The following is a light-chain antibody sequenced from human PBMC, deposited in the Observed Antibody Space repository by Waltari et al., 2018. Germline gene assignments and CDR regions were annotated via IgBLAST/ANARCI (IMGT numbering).Light chain of an antibody. Sequence: SYELTQPPSVSVSPGQTARITCSGDALPKQYAYWYQQKPGQAPVLVIYKDSGRPAGIPERFSGSSSGTTGTLTISGVQAEDEADYYCQSADSSGTLVVFGGGTKLTVL. J-gene: IGLJ2*01. CDR1: ALPKQY. CDR2: KDS. CDR3: QSADSSGTLVV. V-gene: IGLV3-25*03.